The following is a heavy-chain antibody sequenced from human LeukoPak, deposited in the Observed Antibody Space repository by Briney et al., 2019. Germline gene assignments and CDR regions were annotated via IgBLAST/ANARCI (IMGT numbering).Heavy chain of an antibody. D-gene: IGHD3-3*01. J-gene: IGHJ4*02. CDR2: ISGSGGST. CDR3: AKDGRRTYYDFWSGFTDC. Sequence: GGSLRLSCAASGFTFSSYAMSWVRQAPGKGLEWVSAISGSGGSTYYADSVKGRFTISRDNSKNTLYLQMNSLRAEDTAVYYCAKDGRRTYYDFWSGFTDCWGQGTLVTVSS. CDR1: GFTFSSYA. V-gene: IGHV3-23*01.